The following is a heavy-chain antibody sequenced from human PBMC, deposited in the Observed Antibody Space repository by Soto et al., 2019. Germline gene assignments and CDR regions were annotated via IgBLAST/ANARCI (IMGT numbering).Heavy chain of an antibody. V-gene: IGHV1-69*12. Sequence: QGQLVQSGAEVKKPGSSVKVSCKASEGTFSSYAIFWVRQAPGQGLEWMGGIIPILGASNYAQKFQGRVTISADESTSTAYMELSSLRSEDTAVYYCARVRYCSGNSCSHYSGMDVWGQGTTVTVSS. J-gene: IGHJ6*02. CDR1: EGTFSSYA. CDR3: ARVRYCSGNSCSHYSGMDV. CDR2: IIPILGAS. D-gene: IGHD2-15*01.